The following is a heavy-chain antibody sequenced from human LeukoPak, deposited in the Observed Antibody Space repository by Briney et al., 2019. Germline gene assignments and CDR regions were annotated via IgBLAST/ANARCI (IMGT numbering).Heavy chain of an antibody. D-gene: IGHD2-2*01. V-gene: IGHV1-18*01. CDR1: GYTFTSYG. Sequence: ASVKVSCKASGYTFTSYGISWVRQAPGQGLEWMGWISAYNGNTNYAQKLQGRVTMTTDTSTSTAYMELRSLRSDDSAVYYCARASPFIVVVSAASDEAFDIWGQGTMVTVSS. CDR2: ISAYNGNT. CDR3: ARASPFIVVVSAASDEAFDI. J-gene: IGHJ3*02.